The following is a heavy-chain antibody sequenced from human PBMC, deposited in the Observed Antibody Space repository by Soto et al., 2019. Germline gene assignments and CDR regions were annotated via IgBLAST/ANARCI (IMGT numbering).Heavy chain of an antibody. CDR1: GYSYTSYG. D-gene: IGHD2-2*01. V-gene: IGHV1-18*01. J-gene: IGHJ5*02. Sequence: ASVKVSCEASGYSYTSYGISWVRQAPGQGLEWMGWISAYNGNTNYAQKLQGRVTMTTDTSTSTAYMELRSLRSDDTAVYYCARAGNIVVVPAANWFDPWGQGTLVTSPQ. CDR3: ARAGNIVVVPAANWFDP. CDR2: ISAYNGNT.